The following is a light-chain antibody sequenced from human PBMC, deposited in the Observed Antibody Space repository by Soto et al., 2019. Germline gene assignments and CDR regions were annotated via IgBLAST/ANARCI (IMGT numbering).Light chain of an antibody. CDR2: AAS. CDR1: QSISSY. V-gene: IGKV1-39*01. CDR3: QQSYSTPRT. J-gene: IGKJ1*01. Sequence: DIQMTQSPSSQSASVGDRVTITSRASQSISSYLNWYQQKPGKAPKLLIYAASSLQSGVPSRFSGSGSGTDFTLTISSLQPEDFATYYCQQSYSTPRTFGQGTKVEIK.